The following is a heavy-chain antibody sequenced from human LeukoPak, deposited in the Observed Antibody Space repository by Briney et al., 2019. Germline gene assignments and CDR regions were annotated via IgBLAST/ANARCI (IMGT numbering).Heavy chain of an antibody. CDR2: IYHSGST. D-gene: IGHD4-11*01. Sequence: AETLSLTCVVSGGSINSSNWWSWVRQPPGKGLEWIGEIYHSGSTNYNPSLKSRVTISVDKSKNQFSLKMNSVTAGDTDVYYCAGGTVTPYYFDYWGQGTLVTVSS. CDR3: AGGTVTPYYFDY. CDR1: GGSINSSNW. J-gene: IGHJ4*02. V-gene: IGHV4-4*02.